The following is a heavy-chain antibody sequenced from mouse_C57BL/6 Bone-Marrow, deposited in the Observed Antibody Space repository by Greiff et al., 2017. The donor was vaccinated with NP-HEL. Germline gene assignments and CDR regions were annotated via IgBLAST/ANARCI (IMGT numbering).Heavy chain of an antibody. CDR3: ARYGQAWFAY. CDR2: IYPGDGDT. CDR1: GYAFSSSW. J-gene: IGHJ3*01. Sequence: QVQLQQSGPELVKPGASVKISCKASGYAFSSSWMNWVKQRPGKGLEWIGRIYPGDGDTNYNGKFKGKATLTADKSSSTAYMQLSSLTSEDSAVYFCARYGQAWFAYWGQGTLVTVSA. V-gene: IGHV1-82*01. D-gene: IGHD1-1*02.